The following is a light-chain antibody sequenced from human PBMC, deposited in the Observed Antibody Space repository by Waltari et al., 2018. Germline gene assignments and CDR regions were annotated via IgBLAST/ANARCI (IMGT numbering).Light chain of an antibody. J-gene: IGKJ4*01. Sequence: AIRMTQSPSSLSASTGDRVTITCRASQDVSSYVAWYQQKHWKVPKLLIYAASTLQSGVPSRFSGSGSGTNFSLTIAFLQSDDFAVYYCQQYYTYPVAFGGGAKVEVK. CDR1: QDVSSY. V-gene: IGKV1-8*01. CDR2: AAS. CDR3: QQYYTYPVA.